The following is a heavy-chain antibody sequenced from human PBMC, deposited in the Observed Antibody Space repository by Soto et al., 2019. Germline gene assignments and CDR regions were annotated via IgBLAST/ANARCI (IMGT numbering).Heavy chain of an antibody. J-gene: IGHJ6*02. D-gene: IGHD1-26*01. V-gene: IGHV4-59*01. CDR2: IYYSGIT. CDR1: GGPITSCY. CDR3: ARFRISVGANPFYYAMDV. Sequence: SETLSLTCSVSGGPITSCYWSWIRQPPGKGLEWIGTIYYSGITNYNPSLKSRVSISVDTSRNQFSLKLSSVTAADTAVYYCARFRISVGANPFYYAMDVWGQGTTVTVSS.